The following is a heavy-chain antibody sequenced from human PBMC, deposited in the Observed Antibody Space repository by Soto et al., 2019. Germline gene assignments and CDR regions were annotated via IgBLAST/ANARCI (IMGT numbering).Heavy chain of an antibody. Sequence: EVQLLESGGGLVQPGGSLRHSCAASGFTFRSYAMSWVRQAPGKGLEWVSAISGSGGSPYSADSVKGRFTISRDNSKNTLYLQMNSLRAEDTAVYYCAKVQYSSSVRGYGMDVWGQGTTVTVSS. V-gene: IGHV3-23*01. D-gene: IGHD6-6*01. CDR1: GFTFRSYA. CDR2: ISGSGGSP. J-gene: IGHJ6*02. CDR3: AKVQYSSSVRGYGMDV.